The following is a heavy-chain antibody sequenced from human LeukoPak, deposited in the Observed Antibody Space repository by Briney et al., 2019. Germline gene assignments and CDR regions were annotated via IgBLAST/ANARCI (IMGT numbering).Heavy chain of an antibody. CDR3: ARAVFSSSYFDY. V-gene: IGHV4-59*01. Sequence: PSETLSLTCTVSGGSIRSYYWSWIRQPPGKGLEWIGYIYYSGSTNYNPSLKSRVTISEDTSKNQFSLKLSSVTAADTAVYYCARAVFSSSYFDYWGQGTLVTVSS. J-gene: IGHJ4*02. CDR1: GGSIRSYY. D-gene: IGHD2/OR15-2a*01. CDR2: IYYSGST.